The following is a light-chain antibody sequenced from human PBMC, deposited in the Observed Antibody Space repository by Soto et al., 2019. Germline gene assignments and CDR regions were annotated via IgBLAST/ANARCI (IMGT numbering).Light chain of an antibody. CDR3: QQYGSSTRT. V-gene: IGKV3-20*01. CDR2: GAS. Sequence: EIVLTQSPGTLSLSPGERATLSRRPSQSVRSDYLAWYQQKPGQAPRXXIYGASTRDTGIPDRFTGSGSGTEFTRTISRLEPEDFAVDYCQQYGSSTRTFGQGTKVDIK. J-gene: IGKJ1*01. CDR1: QSVRSDY.